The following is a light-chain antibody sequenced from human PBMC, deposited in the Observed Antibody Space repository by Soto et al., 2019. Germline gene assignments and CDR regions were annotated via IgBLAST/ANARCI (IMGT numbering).Light chain of an antibody. CDR2: EGN. Sequence: QSALTQPASVSGSPGQSITISCTGTSSDVGSYNLVSWYQQHPGKAPKLMIYEGNKWPSGVSNRFSGSKSGNTASLTISGLQAEDEADYYCCSYAGRSLYVLGTGTKVTVL. CDR3: CSYAGRSLYV. CDR1: SSDVGSYNL. V-gene: IGLV2-23*01. J-gene: IGLJ1*01.